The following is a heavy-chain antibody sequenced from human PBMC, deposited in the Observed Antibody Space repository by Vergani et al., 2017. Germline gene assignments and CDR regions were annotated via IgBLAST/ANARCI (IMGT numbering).Heavy chain of an antibody. V-gene: IGHV4-30-4*08. D-gene: IGHD3-9*01. Sequence: QVQLQESGPGLVKPSQTLSLTCTVSGGSISSGDYYWSWIRQPPGKGLEWIWYIYYSGSTYYNPSLKSRVTISVDTSKNQFSLKLSSVTAADTAVYYCARQYYDILTGFPNWFDPWGQGTLVTVSS. CDR2: IYYSGST. J-gene: IGHJ5*02. CDR1: GGSISSGDYY. CDR3: ARQYYDILTGFPNWFDP.